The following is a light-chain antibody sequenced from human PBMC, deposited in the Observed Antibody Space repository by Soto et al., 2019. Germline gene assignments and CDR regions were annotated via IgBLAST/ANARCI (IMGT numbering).Light chain of an antibody. CDR2: EVS. V-gene: IGLV2-14*01. CDR3: TPDTSSSTF. Sequence: QSALTQPASVSGSPGQSITISCTGTSSDVGGYNYVSWYQQHPGKAPKLMIYEVSNRPSGVSNRFSGSKSGNTASLTISGLQAEDEADYYCTPDTSSSTFVGTGTKLTVL. CDR1: SSDVGGYNY. J-gene: IGLJ1*01.